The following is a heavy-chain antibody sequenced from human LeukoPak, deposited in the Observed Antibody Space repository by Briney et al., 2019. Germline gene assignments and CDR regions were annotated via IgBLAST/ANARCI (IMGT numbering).Heavy chain of an antibody. CDR1: GYTFTSYG. V-gene: IGHV1-69*13. D-gene: IGHD1-14*01. CDR2: IIPIFGTA. Sequence: GASVKVSCKASGYTFTSYGISWVRQAPGQGLEWMGGIIPIFGTANYAQKFQGRVTITADESTSTAYMELSSLRSEDTAVYYCAREEGEPNWGQGTLVTVSS. J-gene: IGHJ4*02. CDR3: AREEGEPN.